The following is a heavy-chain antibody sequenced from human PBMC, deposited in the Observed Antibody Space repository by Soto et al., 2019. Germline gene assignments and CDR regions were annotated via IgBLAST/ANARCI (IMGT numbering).Heavy chain of an antibody. CDR3: ARRSLKYYGMDV. V-gene: IGHV3-13*01. D-gene: IGHD3-16*01. CDR2: IGTAGDT. CDR1: GFTFSSYD. J-gene: IGHJ6*02. Sequence: GGSLRLSCAASGFTFSSYDMHWVRRATGKGLEWVSAIGTAGDTYYPGSVKGRFTISRENAKNSLYLQMNSLRAEDTAVYYCARRSLKYYGMDVWGQGTTVTVSS.